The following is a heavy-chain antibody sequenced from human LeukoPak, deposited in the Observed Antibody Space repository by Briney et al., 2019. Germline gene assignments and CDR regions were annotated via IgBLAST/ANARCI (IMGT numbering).Heavy chain of an antibody. Sequence: ASVKVSCKASGYTFTSYYMHWVRQAPGQGLEWMGLINPTGDSTGYAQKFQGRVTMTRDMSTSTDFMELSSLRSEDTAVYYCARDNSVGDNAWWFDPWGQGALVTVSS. D-gene: IGHD1-26*01. CDR2: INPTGDST. V-gene: IGHV1-46*01. CDR1: GYTFTSYY. CDR3: ARDNSVGDNAWWFDP. J-gene: IGHJ5*02.